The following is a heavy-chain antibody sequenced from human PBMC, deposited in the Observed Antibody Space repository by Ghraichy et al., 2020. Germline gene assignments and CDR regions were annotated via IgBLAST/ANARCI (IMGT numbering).Heavy chain of an antibody. Sequence: ESLNISCAVYGGSFSGYYWSWIRQPPGKGLEWIGEINHSGSTNYNPSLESRVTISVDTSKNQFSLKLSSVTAADTAVYYCARGRGMITFGGVIVKYYFDFWGQGTLVTVSS. J-gene: IGHJ4*02. CDR2: INHSGST. D-gene: IGHD3-16*02. CDR1: GGSFSGYY. CDR3: ARGRGMITFGGVIVKYYFDF. V-gene: IGHV4-34*01.